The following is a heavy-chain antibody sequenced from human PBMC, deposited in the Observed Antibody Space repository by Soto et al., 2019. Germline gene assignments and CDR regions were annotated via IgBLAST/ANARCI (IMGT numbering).Heavy chain of an antibody. V-gene: IGHV3-30*18. CDR2: ISYDGSNK. CDR3: AKDGVTMIVVVTPYWFDY. D-gene: IGHD3-22*01. J-gene: IGHJ4*02. CDR1: GFTFSSYG. Sequence: QVQLVESGGGVVQPGRSLRLSCAASGFTFSSYGMHWVRQAPGKGLEWVAVISYDGSNKYYADSVKGRFTISRDNSKNTLYLQMNSLKAEDTAVYYCAKDGVTMIVVVTPYWFDYWAQGTLVTVSS.